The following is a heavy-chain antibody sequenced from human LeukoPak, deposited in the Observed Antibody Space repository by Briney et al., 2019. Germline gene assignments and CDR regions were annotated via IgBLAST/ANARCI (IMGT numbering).Heavy chain of an antibody. J-gene: IGHJ4*02. V-gene: IGHV1-18*01. D-gene: IGHD2-15*01. CDR2: INGNNANT. CDR3: ARVETDCSGRSCY. CDR1: VYRFTNYG. Sequence: ASVRVSCKSSVYRFTNYGISWVRQAPGQGLEWMGWINGNNANTNYAQKLQGRVTMTTDTSTSTAYMELRSLRSDDTAIYYCARVETDCSGRSCYWGQGTLVIVSS.